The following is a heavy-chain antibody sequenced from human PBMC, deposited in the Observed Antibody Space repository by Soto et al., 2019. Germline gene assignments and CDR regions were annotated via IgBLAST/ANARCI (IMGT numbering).Heavy chain of an antibody. Sequence: QVQLVQSGAEVKKPGASVKVSCKASGYTFSSYHISWVRQAPGQGLEWMGWISAYNGNTNYAQKLQGRVTMTTDTSKRTAYMGVRSLGSDDTAVEYRAGDGPPTGSWGQGTLVTVSS. J-gene: IGHJ5*02. CDR1: GYTFSSYH. V-gene: IGHV1-18*01. CDR2: ISAYNGNT. CDR3: AGDGPPTGS. D-gene: IGHD6-25*01.